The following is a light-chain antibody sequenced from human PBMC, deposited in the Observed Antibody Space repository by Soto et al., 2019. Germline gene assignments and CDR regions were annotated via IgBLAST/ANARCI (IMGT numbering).Light chain of an antibody. CDR3: QQYNGT. J-gene: IGKJ5*01. Sequence: DIQMTQSPSTLSGSVGDRVTITCRASQTISSWLAWYQQKPGKAPKLLIYKASILESGVPSRFSGSGSGTEFTLTISSLQPDDFATYYCQQYNGTFGQGTRLEIK. CDR2: KAS. V-gene: IGKV1-5*03. CDR1: QTISSW.